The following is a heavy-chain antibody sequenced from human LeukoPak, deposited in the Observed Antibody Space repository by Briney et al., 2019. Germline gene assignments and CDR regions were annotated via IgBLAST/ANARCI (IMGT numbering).Heavy chain of an antibody. CDR1: GGSISSYY. Sequence: SETLSLTCTVSGGSISSYYWSWIRQPPGKGLEWIGYIYYSGSTNCNPSLKSRVTISVDTSKNQFSLKLSSVTAADTAVYYCARLGSVSGYSSGWDFQHWGQGTLVTVSS. V-gene: IGHV4-59*08. J-gene: IGHJ1*01. D-gene: IGHD6-19*01. CDR2: IYYSGST. CDR3: ARLGSVSGYSSGWDFQH.